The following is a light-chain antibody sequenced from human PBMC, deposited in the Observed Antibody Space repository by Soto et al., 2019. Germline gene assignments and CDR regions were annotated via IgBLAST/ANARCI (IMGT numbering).Light chain of an antibody. CDR1: SSDVGSYNL. CDR3: CSYAGSSTSVV. CDR2: EGS. Sequence: QSALTQPASVSGSPGQSITISCTGTSSDVGSYNLVSWYQQHPGKAPKLMIYEGSKRPSGVSNRFSGSKSGNTASLTISGVQAGDEGGYYCCSYAGSSTSVVFGGGTKLTVL. V-gene: IGLV2-23*01. J-gene: IGLJ2*01.